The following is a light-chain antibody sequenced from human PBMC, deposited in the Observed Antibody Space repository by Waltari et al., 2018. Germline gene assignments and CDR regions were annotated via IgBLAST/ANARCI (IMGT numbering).Light chain of an antibody. J-gene: IGKJ3*01. CDR2: DAS. CDR1: QSVSSY. CDR3: QQRSNWPPRGVT. V-gene: IGKV3-11*01. Sequence: EIVLTQSPATLSLSPGERATLPCRASQSVSSYLAWYQQKPGQAPRLLIYDASNRATGIPARFSGSGSGTDFTLTISSLEPEDFAVYYCQQRSNWPPRGVTFGPGTKVDIK.